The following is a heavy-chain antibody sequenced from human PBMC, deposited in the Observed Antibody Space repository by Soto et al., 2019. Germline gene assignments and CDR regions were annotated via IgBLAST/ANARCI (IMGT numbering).Heavy chain of an antibody. V-gene: IGHV4-34*01. CDR2: IGHSGSA. CDR3: ARGGNCIVSSCPLGSHYGMDV. CDR1: GGSFSGYY. Sequence: SETLSLTCAVYGGSFSGYYWTWIRQPPGKGLEWVGEIGHSGSATYSPCLKRRVTISEETSTNPFSLRLSSVTAADTAVYYCARGGNCIVSSCPLGSHYGMDVWGQGTTVTVSS. D-gene: IGHD2-15*01. J-gene: IGHJ6*02.